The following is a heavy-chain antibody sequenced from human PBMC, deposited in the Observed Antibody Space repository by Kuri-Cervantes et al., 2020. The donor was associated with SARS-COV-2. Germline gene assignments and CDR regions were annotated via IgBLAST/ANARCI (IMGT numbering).Heavy chain of an antibody. CDR3: ARERQTGDRYFDY. V-gene: IGHV3-11*04. D-gene: IGHD7-27*01. J-gene: IGHJ4*02. Sequence: GGSLRLSCAASGFTFSDYYMSWIRQAPGKGLEWVSYISSSGSTIYYADSVKGRFTISRDNAKNSLYLQMNSLRAEDTAVYYCARERQTGDRYFDYWGRGTLVTVSS. CDR2: ISSSGSTI. CDR1: GFTFSDYY.